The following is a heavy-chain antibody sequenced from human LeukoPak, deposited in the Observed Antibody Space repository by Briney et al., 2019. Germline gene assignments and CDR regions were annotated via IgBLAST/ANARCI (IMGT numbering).Heavy chain of an antibody. Sequence: PSETLSLTCTVSGGSISSYYWSWIRQPPGKGLEWIGYIYYSGSTYYNPSLKSRVTISVDTSKNQFSLKLSSVTAADTAVYYCARIVVVTYYGMDVWGQGTTVTVSS. CDR3: ARIVVVTYYGMDV. CDR2: IYYSGST. CDR1: GGSISSYY. D-gene: IGHD3-22*01. J-gene: IGHJ6*02. V-gene: IGHV4-59*06.